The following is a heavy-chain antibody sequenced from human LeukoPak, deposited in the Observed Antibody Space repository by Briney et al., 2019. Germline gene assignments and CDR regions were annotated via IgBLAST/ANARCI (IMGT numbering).Heavy chain of an antibody. J-gene: IGHJ6*03. CDR3: ATSRGCSGGSCYVSDYYYYMDV. CDR1: GGTFSSYA. D-gene: IGHD2-15*01. CDR2: IIPIFGTA. Sequence: SVKVSCKASGGTFSSYAISWVRQAPGQGLEWMGGIIPIFGTANYAQKFQGRVTITTDDSASTAYMELSSLRSEDTAVYYCATSRGCSGGSCYVSDYYYYMDVWGKGTTVTVSS. V-gene: IGHV1-69*05.